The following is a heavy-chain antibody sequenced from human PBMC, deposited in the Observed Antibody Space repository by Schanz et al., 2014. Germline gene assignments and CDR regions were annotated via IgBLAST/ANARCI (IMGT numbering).Heavy chain of an antibody. CDR2: INPNSGET. CDR3: ARARYTGYDCSGY. J-gene: IGHJ4*02. V-gene: IGHV1-2*02. CDR1: GYTFVGYY. Sequence: QVQLVQSGPEVKKPGASVRVSCQASGYTFVGYYMHWVRQAPGQGLEWMGWINPNSGETNYEQKFKGRVTLTSDTSISTAFMELSGLTSDDTATYFCARARYTGYDCSGYWGQGTLLIVSS. D-gene: IGHD5-12*01.